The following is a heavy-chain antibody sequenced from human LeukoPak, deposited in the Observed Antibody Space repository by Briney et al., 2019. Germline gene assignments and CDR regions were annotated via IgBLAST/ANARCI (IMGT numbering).Heavy chain of an antibody. D-gene: IGHD2-21*02. CDR1: GGSISSYY. V-gene: IGHV4-59*01. J-gene: IGHJ3*02. Sequence: SETLSLTCTVSGGSISSYYWSWIRQPPGKGLEWIGYIYYSGSTNYNPSLKSRVTISVDTSKNQFSLKLSSVTAADTAVYYCATRAYCGGDCYRKDAFDIWGQGTMVTVSS. CDR2: IYYSGST. CDR3: ATRAYCGGDCYRKDAFDI.